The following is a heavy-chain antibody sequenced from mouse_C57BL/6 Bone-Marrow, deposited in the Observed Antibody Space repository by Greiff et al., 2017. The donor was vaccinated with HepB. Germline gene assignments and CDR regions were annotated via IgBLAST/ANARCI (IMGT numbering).Heavy chain of an antibody. J-gene: IGHJ2*01. CDR3: ARDRDYGSSLDY. CDR2: INYDGSST. CDR1: GFTFSDYY. D-gene: IGHD1-1*01. Sequence: EVKLVESEGGLVQPGSSMKLSCTASGFTFSDYYMAWVRQVPEKGLEWVANINYDGSSTYYLDSLKSRFIISRDNAKNILYLQMSSLKSEDTATYYGARDRDYGSSLDYWGQGTTLTVSS. V-gene: IGHV5-16*01.